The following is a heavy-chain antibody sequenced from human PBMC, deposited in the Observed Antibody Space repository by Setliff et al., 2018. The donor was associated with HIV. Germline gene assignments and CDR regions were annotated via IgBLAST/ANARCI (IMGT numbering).Heavy chain of an antibody. J-gene: IGHJ4*02. Sequence: EASVKVSCKASGYTLTSYDINWVRQATGQGLEWMGWMNPNSGNTGYAQKFQGRVTMTRNTSISTAYMELSSLRSDDTAIYYCAKPFGSDGSRQLDSWGQGTLVTVSS. V-gene: IGHV1-8*02. D-gene: IGHD2-15*01. CDR1: GYTLTSYD. CDR2: MNPNSGNT. CDR3: AKPFGSDGSRQLDS.